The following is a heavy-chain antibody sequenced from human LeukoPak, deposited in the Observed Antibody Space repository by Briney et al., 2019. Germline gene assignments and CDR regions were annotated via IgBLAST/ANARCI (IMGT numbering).Heavy chain of an antibody. CDR3: ARDRVTGLRFLEWLSNDAFDI. Sequence: KPGGSLRLSCAASGFTFSSYSMNWVRQAPGKGLEWVSSISSSSSYIYYADSVKGRFTNTRDNAKNSLYLQMNSLRAEDTAVYYCARDRVTGLRFLEWLSNDAFDIWGQGTMVTVSS. V-gene: IGHV3-21*01. CDR1: GFTFSSYS. D-gene: IGHD3-3*01. J-gene: IGHJ3*02. CDR2: ISSSSSYI.